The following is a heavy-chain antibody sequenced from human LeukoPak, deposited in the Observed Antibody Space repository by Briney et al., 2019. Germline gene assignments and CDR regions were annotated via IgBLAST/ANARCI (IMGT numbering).Heavy chain of an antibody. V-gene: IGHV3-30-3*01. Sequence: GGSLRLSCAASGFTFSSYVMHWVRQAPGKGLEWVAVISYDGSNKYYADSVKGRFTIPRDNSKNTLYLQMNSLRAEDTAVHYCARDRHYYDRSGYAYYFDYWGQGTLVTVSS. D-gene: IGHD3-22*01. CDR1: GFTFSSYV. CDR2: ISYDGSNK. J-gene: IGHJ4*02. CDR3: ARDRHYYDRSGYAYYFDY.